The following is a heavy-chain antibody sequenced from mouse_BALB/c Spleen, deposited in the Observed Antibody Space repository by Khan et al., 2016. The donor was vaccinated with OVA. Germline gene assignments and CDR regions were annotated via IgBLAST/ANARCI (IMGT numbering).Heavy chain of an antibody. CDR2: ISSGGDYT. V-gene: IGHV5-6*01. J-gene: IGHJ3*01. Sequence: EVELVESGGDLVKPGGSLKLSCAASGFTFSSYSMSWVRQTPDKRLEWVATISSGGDYTYYPDSVKGRFTISRDTATNTLYLQMSSLKSKDTAIYYCASHLTGSLAYGGQGTRLTVS. CDR1: GFTFSSYS. CDR3: ASHLTGSLAY. D-gene: IGHD4-1*01.